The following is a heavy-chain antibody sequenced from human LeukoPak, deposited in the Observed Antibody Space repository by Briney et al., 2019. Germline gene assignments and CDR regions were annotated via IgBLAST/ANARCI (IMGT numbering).Heavy chain of an antibody. J-gene: IGHJ5*02. V-gene: IGHV4-34*01. CDR1: GGSFSGYY. CDR2: INHSGST. Sequence: SETLSLTCAVYGGSFSGYYWSWIRQPPGKGLEWIGEINHSGSTNYNPSLKSRVTISVDTSKNQFSLKLSSVTAADTAVYYCARDSRNYYDSSGYYPWNWFDPWGQGTLVTVSS. CDR3: ARDSRNYYDSSGYYPWNWFDP. D-gene: IGHD3-22*01.